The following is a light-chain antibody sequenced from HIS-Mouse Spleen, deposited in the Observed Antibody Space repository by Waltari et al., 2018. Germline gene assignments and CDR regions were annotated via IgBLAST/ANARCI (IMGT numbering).Light chain of an antibody. V-gene: IGLV2-11*01. CDR1: SSYAGGSKH. Sequence: QSALTQPRPVSGSPGQSVTISCTGTSSYAGGSKHVPWYQQHPGKAPKLMIYDVSKRPSGVPGRFSCSKSGNTGSLTLSGLQAEDEADYYCCSYAGNYTWVFGGGTKLTVL. J-gene: IGLJ3*02. CDR3: CSYAGNYTWV. CDR2: DVS.